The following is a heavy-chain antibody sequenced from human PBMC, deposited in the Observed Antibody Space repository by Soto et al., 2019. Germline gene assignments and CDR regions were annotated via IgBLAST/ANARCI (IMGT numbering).Heavy chain of an antibody. CDR3: ARGFYDSSGYYKPFEY. CDR2: ISYDGSNK. V-gene: IGHV3-30-3*01. J-gene: IGHJ4*02. CDR1: GFTFSSYA. D-gene: IGHD3-22*01. Sequence: GGSMRLSCAASGFTFSSYAMHWVRQAPGKGLEWVAVISYDGSNKYYADSVKGRFTISRDNSKNTLYLQMNSLRAEDTAVYYCARGFYDSSGYYKPFEYWCQGTLVTV.